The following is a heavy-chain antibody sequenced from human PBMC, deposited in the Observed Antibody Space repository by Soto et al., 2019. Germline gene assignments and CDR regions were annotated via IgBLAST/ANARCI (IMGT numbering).Heavy chain of an antibody. CDR2: IRYSGIT. D-gene: IGHD5-18*01. CDR3: ALLVDTAMFS. CDR1: GLSITSSNYY. J-gene: IGHJ5*02. Sequence: SDILSLTYTFSGLSITSSNYYWVWISQPQGKGIWWIGSIRYSGITYYNPSFKSRVTISVDTSKNQFSLMLSSVAAADTAVYYCALLVDTAMFSWGQGTLVTVSS. V-gene: IGHV4-39*01.